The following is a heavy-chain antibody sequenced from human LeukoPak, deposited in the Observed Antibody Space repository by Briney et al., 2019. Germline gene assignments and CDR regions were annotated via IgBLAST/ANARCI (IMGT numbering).Heavy chain of an antibody. D-gene: IGHD5-12*01. V-gene: IGHV3-23*01. CDR2: ISGSGGST. Sequence: GGSLRLSCAASGFTFSSYAMSWVRQAPGKGLEWVSAISGSGGSTYYADSVKGRFTISRDNSKNTLYLQMNSLRAEDTAVYYCAKPQSSEWLRSGGVDYWGQGTLVTVSS. CDR3: AKPQSSEWLRSGGVDY. J-gene: IGHJ4*02. CDR1: GFTFSSYA.